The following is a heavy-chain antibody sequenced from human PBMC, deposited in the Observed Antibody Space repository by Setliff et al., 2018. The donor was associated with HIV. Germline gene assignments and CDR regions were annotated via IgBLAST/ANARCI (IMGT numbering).Heavy chain of an antibody. CDR1: GGSISNFY. J-gene: IGHJ4*02. V-gene: IGHV4-4*07. Sequence: PSETLSLTCSVSGGSISNFYWSWIRQPPGRGLEWVGHIYSTGDTNYNPSLKSRATLSADTSKNQLSLSLTSVTAADTAVYYCARVRLTMIMMVDYSDQWGQGTLVTVSS. D-gene: IGHD3-22*01. CDR2: IYSTGDT. CDR3: ARVRLTMIMMVDYSDQ.